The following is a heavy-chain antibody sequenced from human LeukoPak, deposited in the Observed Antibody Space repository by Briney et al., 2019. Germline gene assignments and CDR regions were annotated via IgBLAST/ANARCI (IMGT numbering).Heavy chain of an antibody. CDR3: ARVYLEWFADYYYYYMDV. Sequence: PSQTLSLTCTVSGGSISSGSYYWSWIRQPAGKGLEWIGRIYTSGSTNYNPSLKSRVTMSVDTSKNQFSLKLSSVTAADTAVYYCARVYLEWFADYYYYYMDVWGKGTTVTVSS. V-gene: IGHV4-61*02. J-gene: IGHJ6*03. D-gene: IGHD3-3*01. CDR2: IYTSGST. CDR1: GGSISSGSYY.